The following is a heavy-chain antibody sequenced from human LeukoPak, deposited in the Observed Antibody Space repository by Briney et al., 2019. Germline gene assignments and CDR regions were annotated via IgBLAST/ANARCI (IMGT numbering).Heavy chain of an antibody. J-gene: IGHJ5*02. CDR2: IYHSGST. CDR3: ARLLYDFWSGYYWFDP. Sequence: PSETLSLTCAVSGYSISSGYYWGWIRQPPGQGLEWIGRIYHSGSTYYNPSLKSRVTISVDTSKTQFSLKLSSVTAADTAVYYCARLLYDFWSGYYWFDPWGQGTLVTVSS. CDR1: GYSISSGYY. D-gene: IGHD3-3*01. V-gene: IGHV4-38-2*01.